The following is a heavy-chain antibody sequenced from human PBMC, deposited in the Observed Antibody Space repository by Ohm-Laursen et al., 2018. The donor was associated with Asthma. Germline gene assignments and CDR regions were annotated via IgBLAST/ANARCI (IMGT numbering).Heavy chain of an antibody. V-gene: IGHV3-30-3*01. J-gene: IGHJ4*02. Sequence: SLRLSCSASGFTFRSYAMHWVRQAPGKGLEWVAVGGSYYDGGLKYYADSVNGRFTVSRDDSKNTLYLQMNSLRPDDTAVYYCARDVMEWYLPAFDFWGQETLVTVSS. CDR2: GGSYYDGGLK. D-gene: IGHD3-3*01. CDR3: ARDVMEWYLPAFDF. CDR1: GFTFRSYA.